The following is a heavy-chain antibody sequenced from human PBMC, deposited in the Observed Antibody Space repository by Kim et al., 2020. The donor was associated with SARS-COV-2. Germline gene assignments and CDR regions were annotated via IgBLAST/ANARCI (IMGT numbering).Heavy chain of an antibody. D-gene: IGHD1-26*01. Sequence: ASVKVSCKASGYNFTTYSISWVRQAPGQGLEYMGWISAYNGNRNYAQKVQGRVTMTTDTSTSSAYMERSLRSDDTAVYYCARLLGGGSYYDYWGQGTLVTVSS. CDR1: GYNFTTYS. CDR2: ISAYNGNR. CDR3: ARLLGGGSYYDY. J-gene: IGHJ4*02. V-gene: IGHV1-18*01.